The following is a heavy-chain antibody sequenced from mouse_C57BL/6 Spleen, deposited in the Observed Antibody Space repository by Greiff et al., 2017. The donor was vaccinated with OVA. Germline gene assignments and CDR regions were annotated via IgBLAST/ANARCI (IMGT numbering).Heavy chain of an antibody. CDR3: ARRVTTVVRELDYAMDD. CDR2: IDPEDGET. CDR1: GFNIKDYY. Sequence: VQLQQSGAELVKPGASVKLSCTASGFNIKDYYMHWVKQRTEQGLEWIGRIDPEDGETKYAPKFQGKAPITADTSSNTAYLQLGSLTSEDTAVYYCARRVTTVVRELDYAMDDWGQGTSVTVSS. D-gene: IGHD1-1*01. J-gene: IGHJ4*01. V-gene: IGHV14-2*01.